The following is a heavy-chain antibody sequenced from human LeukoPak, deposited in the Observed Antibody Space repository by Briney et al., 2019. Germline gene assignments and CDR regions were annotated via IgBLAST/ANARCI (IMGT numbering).Heavy chain of an antibody. CDR1: GDSSSSYY. Sequence: SETLSLTCSVSGDSSSSYYWSWIRQAAGKGLEWIGRMHGSGYSTYNPSLESRVSMSVDTPKNQLFLNLSSVTAADTAVYFCAKDRVGVPAAIHYYGMDVWGQGTKVTVSS. J-gene: IGHJ6*02. CDR2: MHGSGYS. D-gene: IGHD2-2*01. CDR3: AKDRVGVPAAIHYYGMDV. V-gene: IGHV4-4*07.